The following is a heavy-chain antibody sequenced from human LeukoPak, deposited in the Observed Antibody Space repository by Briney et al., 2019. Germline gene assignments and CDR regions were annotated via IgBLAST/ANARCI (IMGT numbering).Heavy chain of an antibody. J-gene: IGHJ4*02. CDR1: GFTFSSYA. CDR3: ARRAGDYSHPYDY. D-gene: IGHD3-22*01. Sequence: PGGSLRLSCAASGFTFSSYAMHWVRQAPGKGLEWVALISYDGSNKYYADSVKGRFTISRDNSKNTLYLQMNSLGAEDTAVYYCARRAGDYSHPYDYWGQGTLVTVSS. CDR2: ISYDGSNK. V-gene: IGHV3-30*14.